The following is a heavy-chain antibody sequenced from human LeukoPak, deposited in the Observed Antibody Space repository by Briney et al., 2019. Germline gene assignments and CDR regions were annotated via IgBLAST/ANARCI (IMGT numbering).Heavy chain of an antibody. CDR1: GFTFSTYW. Sequence: GGSLRLSCAASGFTFSTYWMTWVRQAPGKGLEWVANIKPDGSEKYYVDSVKGRCTIPRDNIRNSLDLQMNSLRAEDTAVYYCARENYFSFDYWGQGALVTVSS. J-gene: IGHJ4*02. D-gene: IGHD3-16*01. CDR2: IKPDGSEK. V-gene: IGHV3-7*03. CDR3: ARENYFSFDY.